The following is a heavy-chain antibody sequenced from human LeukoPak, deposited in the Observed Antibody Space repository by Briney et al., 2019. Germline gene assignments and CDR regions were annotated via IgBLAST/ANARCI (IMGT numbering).Heavy chain of an antibody. CDR3: AREGTTVTMFDY. D-gene: IGHD4-17*01. CDR1: GSTFSSYW. J-gene: IGHJ4*02. CDR2: IKQDGSEK. Sequence: GGSLRLSCAASGSTFSSYWMSWVRQAPGKGLEWVANIKQDGSEKHYVDSVEGRFTISRDNAKNSLYLQMNSLRVEDTAVYYCAREGTTVTMFDYWGQGTLVTVSS. V-gene: IGHV3-7*01.